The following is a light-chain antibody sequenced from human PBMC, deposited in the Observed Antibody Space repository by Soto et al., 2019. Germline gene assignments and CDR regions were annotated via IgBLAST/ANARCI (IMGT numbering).Light chain of an antibody. J-gene: IGKJ3*01. CDR2: TAS. CDR3: QHSYSIPVT. Sequence: DIQMTQSPFSLSASVGARVTITCRASQSISNYLNWYQQKPGKAPELLIYTASSLQSAVPSRFSGTGSGTDFTLTITSLQPEDSATYYCQHSYSIPVTFGPGTKVDIK. CDR1: QSISNY. V-gene: IGKV1-39*01.